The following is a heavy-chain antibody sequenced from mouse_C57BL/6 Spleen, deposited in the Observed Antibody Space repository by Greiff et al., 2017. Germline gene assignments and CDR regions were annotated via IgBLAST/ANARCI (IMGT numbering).Heavy chain of an antibody. V-gene: IGHV1-55*01. J-gene: IGHJ1*03. CDR2: IYPGSGST. D-gene: IGHD1-1*01. CDR1: GYTFTSYW. Sequence: QVQLQQPGAELVKPGASVKMSCKASGYTFTSYWITWVKQRPGQGLEWIGDIYPGSGSTNYNEKFKSKATLTVDTSSSTAYMQLSSLTSEDSAVYYCARGPYYYGSSHWYFDVWGTGTTVTVSS. CDR3: ARGPYYYGSSHWYFDV.